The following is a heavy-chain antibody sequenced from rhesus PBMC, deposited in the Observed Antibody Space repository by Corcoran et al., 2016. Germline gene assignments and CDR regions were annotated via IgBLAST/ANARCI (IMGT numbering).Heavy chain of an antibody. Sequence: QLQLQESGPGLVKPSETLSVTCAVSGGSISSSYWSWIRQAPGKGLEWIGYIYGIGSSTNYNPSLKSRVTLSVDTSKNQLALNLSSVTAADTAVYYGASESTNYAHFDYWGQGVLVTVSS. V-gene: IGHV4-169*02. CDR2: IYGIGSST. CDR1: GGSISSSY. J-gene: IGHJ4*01. CDR3: ASESTNYAHFDY. D-gene: IGHD2-39*01.